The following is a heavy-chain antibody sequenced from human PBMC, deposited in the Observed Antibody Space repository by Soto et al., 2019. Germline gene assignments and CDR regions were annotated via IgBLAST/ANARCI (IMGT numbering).Heavy chain of an antibody. CDR3: ARETVELATNG. CDR2: IKQDGSEK. J-gene: IGHJ4*02. V-gene: IGHV3-7*01. Sequence: EVQLVESGGGLVQPGGSLRLSCAASGFTFSSYWMSWVRQAPGKGLEWVANIKQDGSEKHYVDSVKGRFTISRDNAENSLFLQMSSLRAEDTAVYYCARETVELATNGWGQGTLVTVSS. CDR1: GFTFSSYW. D-gene: IGHD5-12*01.